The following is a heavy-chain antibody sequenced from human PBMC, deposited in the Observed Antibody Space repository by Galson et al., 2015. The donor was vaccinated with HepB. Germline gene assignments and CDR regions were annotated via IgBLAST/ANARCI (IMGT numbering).Heavy chain of an antibody. CDR2: ISGSGGST. D-gene: IGHD3-3*01. J-gene: IGHJ5*02. CDR1: GFTFSSYA. V-gene: IGHV3-23*01. Sequence: SLRLSCAASGFTFSSYAMSWVRQAPGKGLEWVSAISGSGGSTYYADSVKGRFTISRDNAKNSLYLQMNSLRAEDTAVYYCARVLIRYYDFWSGCNWFDPWGQGTLVTVAS. CDR3: ARVLIRYYDFWSGCNWFDP.